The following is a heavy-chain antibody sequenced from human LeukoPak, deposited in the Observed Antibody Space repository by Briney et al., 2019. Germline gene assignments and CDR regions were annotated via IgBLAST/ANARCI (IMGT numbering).Heavy chain of an antibody. Sequence: PSETLSLTCTVSGYSISSGYYWGWIRQPPGKGLEWIGSIYHSGSTYYNPSLKSRVTISVDTSKNQFSLKLSSVTAADTAVYYCARDQITMVRGVIGYYYYYYMDVWGKGTTVTISS. D-gene: IGHD3-10*01. CDR1: GYSISSGYY. CDR3: ARDQITMVRGVIGYYYYYYMDV. V-gene: IGHV4-38-2*02. CDR2: IYHSGST. J-gene: IGHJ6*03.